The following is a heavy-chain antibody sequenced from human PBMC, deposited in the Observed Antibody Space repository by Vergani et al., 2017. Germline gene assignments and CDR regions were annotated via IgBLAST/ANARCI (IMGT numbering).Heavy chain of an antibody. CDR2: ISWNSGSI. Sequence: EVQVVESGGGLVQPGRSLRLSCAASGFSFDDYGMHWVRQAPGRGLEWVSGISWNSGSIGYADSVKGRFTISRDNAKNSLYLQMNSLRAEDTALYYCAKGKNYDSSGYFDYWGQGTLVTVSS. D-gene: IGHD3-22*01. V-gene: IGHV3-9*01. J-gene: IGHJ4*02. CDR3: AKGKNYDSSGYFDY. CDR1: GFSFDDYG.